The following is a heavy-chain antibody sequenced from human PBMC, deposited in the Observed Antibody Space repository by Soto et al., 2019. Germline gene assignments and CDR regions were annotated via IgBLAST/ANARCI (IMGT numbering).Heavy chain of an antibody. CDR2: IKYDESNT. CDR3: TKQGGLSGSNFIFSSSYFDC. D-gene: IGHD1-26*01. V-gene: IGHV3-30*18. Sequence: QVQLVESGAGVVQPGSSLRLSCAASGFTFSSYGMHWVRQAPGNAMARLAIIKYDESNTYYADSVKGRFTISRDNSKITLYLPISSLRAEDTSVYYGTKQGGLSGSNFIFSSSYFDCSRQGALVT. J-gene: IGHJ4*01. CDR1: GFTFSSYG.